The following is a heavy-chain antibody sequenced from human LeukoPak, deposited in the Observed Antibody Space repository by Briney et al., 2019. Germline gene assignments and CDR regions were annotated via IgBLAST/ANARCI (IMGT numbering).Heavy chain of an antibody. CDR1: GFTFSSYG. Sequence: GRSLRLSCAASGFTFSSYGMHWVRQAPGKGLEWVAVIWHDGSNQYYSDSVKGRFTISRDNAKNSLYLQMNSLRAEDTAVYYCARDGGEQQLVLFDYWGQGTLVTVSS. D-gene: IGHD6-13*01. V-gene: IGHV3-33*08. CDR2: IWHDGSNQ. CDR3: ARDGGEQQLVLFDY. J-gene: IGHJ4*02.